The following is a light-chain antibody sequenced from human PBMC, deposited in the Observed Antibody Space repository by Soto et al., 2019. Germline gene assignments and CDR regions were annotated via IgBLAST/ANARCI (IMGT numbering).Light chain of an antibody. V-gene: IGLV1-44*01. CDR2: NTN. CDR3: AAWDGSLDVVL. J-gene: IGLJ2*01. CDR1: SSNVGTNT. Sequence: QSALTQPPSASGTPGQRVTISCSGSSSNVGTNTINWYQQFQGSAPQLLLYNTNQRPSGVPGRFSGSKSGTSASLAISGLQSEDEADYYCAAWDGSLDVVLFGGGTQLTVL.